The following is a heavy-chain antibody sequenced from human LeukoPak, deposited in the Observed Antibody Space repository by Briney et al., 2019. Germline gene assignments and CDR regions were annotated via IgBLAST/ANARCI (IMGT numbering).Heavy chain of an antibody. D-gene: IGHD5-24*01. J-gene: IGHJ4*02. CDR1: GYTFTSYD. V-gene: IGHV1-8*01. CDR3: ARAGTVEMTPLDY. CDR2: MNPNSGNT. Sequence: ASVKVSCKASGYTFTSYDINWVRQAAGQGLEWMGWMNPNSGNTGYAQKFQGRVTMTRNTSISTAYMELSSLRSEDTAVYYCARAGTVEMTPLDYWGQGTLVTVSS.